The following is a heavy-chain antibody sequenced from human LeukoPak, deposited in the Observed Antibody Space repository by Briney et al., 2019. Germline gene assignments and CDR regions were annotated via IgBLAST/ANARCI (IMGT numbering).Heavy chain of an antibody. D-gene: IGHD3-22*01. V-gene: IGHV5-51*01. Sequence: GESLKISCKGSGYSFTSYWLGWVRQMPGKGLEWMGIIYPGDSDTRYSPSFQGQVTISADKSISTAYLQWSSLKASDTAMYYCASLGPYYYDSSGYLSYWGQGTLVTVSS. CDR3: ASLGPYYYDSSGYLSY. CDR2: IYPGDSDT. CDR1: GYSFTSYW. J-gene: IGHJ4*02.